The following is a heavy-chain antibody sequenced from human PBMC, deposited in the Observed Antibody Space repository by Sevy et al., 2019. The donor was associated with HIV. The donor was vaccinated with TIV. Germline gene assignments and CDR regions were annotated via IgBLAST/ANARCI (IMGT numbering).Heavy chain of an antibody. CDR2: MNTNSDFT. V-gene: IGHV1-2*02. J-gene: IGHJ4*02. Sequence: ASVKVSCKASGYTFIDHYIHWVRQAPGQGLEWMGWMNTNSDFTKSAQNFQGRVTMTRDTSIDTVYMELRSLTSDDTALYYCAREGGVVREHGVDYWGQGTLVTVSS. CDR3: AREGGVVREHGVDY. CDR1: GYTFIDHY. D-gene: IGHD3-10*01.